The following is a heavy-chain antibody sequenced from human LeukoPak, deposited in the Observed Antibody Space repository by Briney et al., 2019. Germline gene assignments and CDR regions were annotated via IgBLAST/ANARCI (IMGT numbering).Heavy chain of an antibody. J-gene: IGHJ4*02. V-gene: IGHV3-23*01. CDR3: VKDGAQPGYYFDF. D-gene: IGHD1-26*01. CDR2: ISDGGGGT. Sequence: GGSLRLSCTASGFTFTDYSMSWVRQAPGKGLAWVAVISDGGGGTYYADSVRGRFTTSRDNVRDTLYLQMHSLRTEDTAVYFCVKDGAQPGYYFDFWGQGSLVTVSS. CDR1: GFTFTDYS.